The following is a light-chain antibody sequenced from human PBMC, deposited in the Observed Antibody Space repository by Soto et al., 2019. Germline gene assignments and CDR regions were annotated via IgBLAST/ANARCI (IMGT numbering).Light chain of an antibody. CDR1: TSTIGSNA. Sequence: QLVLTQTPSASGTPGQRVIIFCSGSTSTIGSNAVSWYQQLPGTAPKLLIYSNAQRPSGVSDRFSGSRSGTSASLAISGLQSEDESDYFCAAWDDRLNGVIFGGGTKLTVL. CDR2: SNA. J-gene: IGLJ2*01. CDR3: AAWDDRLNGVI. V-gene: IGLV1-44*01.